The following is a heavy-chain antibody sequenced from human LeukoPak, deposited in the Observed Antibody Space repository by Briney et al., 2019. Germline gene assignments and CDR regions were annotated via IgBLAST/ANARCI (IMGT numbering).Heavy chain of an antibody. CDR3: AREGYYGSGSPPSLYFDY. J-gene: IGHJ4*02. Sequence: KPGRSLRLSCAASGFTFSSYAMHWVRQAPGKGLEWVAVVSYDGSNKYYADSVKGRFTISRDNSRSTLYLQMNSLRPEDTAIYYCAREGYYGSGSPPSLYFDYWGQGTLVTVSS. V-gene: IGHV3-30*04. CDR2: VSYDGSNK. CDR1: GFTFSSYA. D-gene: IGHD3-10*01.